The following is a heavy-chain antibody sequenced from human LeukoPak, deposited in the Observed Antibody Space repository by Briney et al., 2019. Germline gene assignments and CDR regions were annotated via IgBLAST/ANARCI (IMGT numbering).Heavy chain of an antibody. Sequence: ASVKVSCNASGYTFTSYDINWVRQATGQGLEWMGWMNPNSGNTGYAQKFQGRVTITRNTSISTAYMELSSLRSEDTAVYYCARGSRSDAFDIWGQGTMVTVSS. V-gene: IGHV1-8*03. J-gene: IGHJ3*02. CDR1: GYTFTSYD. CDR2: MNPNSGNT. CDR3: ARGSRSDAFDI.